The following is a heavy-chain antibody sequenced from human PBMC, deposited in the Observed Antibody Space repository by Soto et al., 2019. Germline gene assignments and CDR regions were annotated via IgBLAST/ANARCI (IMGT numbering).Heavy chain of an antibody. Sequence: QVHLVQSGAEVKKPGASVNVSCKTSGYTFTRNGISWVQQAPGQGLEWMGWISPNSGNTRYAQKLQDRVIMTTDTFTSTAYMELRSLRSDDTAVYYCVKDRDSNSWPSRDVWGPGTTVTVSS. CDR1: GYTFTRNG. J-gene: IGHJ6*02. CDR2: ISPNSGNT. D-gene: IGHD3-22*01. V-gene: IGHV1-18*01. CDR3: VKDRDSNSWPSRDV.